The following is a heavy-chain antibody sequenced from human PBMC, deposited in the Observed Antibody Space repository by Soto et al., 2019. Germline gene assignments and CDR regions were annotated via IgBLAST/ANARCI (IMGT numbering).Heavy chain of an antibody. V-gene: IGHV1-18*04. D-gene: IGHD3-3*01. CDR1: GYTFTSYG. J-gene: IGHJ6*02. CDR2: ISAYNGNT. Sequence: QVQLVQSGAEVKKPGASVKVSCKASGYTFTSYGISWVRQAPGQGLEWMGWISAYNGNTNYAQKLQGRVTMTTDTSTSTAYMELRSLRSDDTAVYYWAREINFRDYDFWSGPIYYYSGMDVWGQGTTVTVSS. CDR3: AREINFRDYDFWSGPIYYYSGMDV.